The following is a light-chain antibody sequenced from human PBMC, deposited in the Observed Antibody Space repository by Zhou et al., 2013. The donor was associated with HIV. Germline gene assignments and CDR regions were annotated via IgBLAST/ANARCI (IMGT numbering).Light chain of an antibody. CDR1: QAISNY. CDR2: GAS. Sequence: DIQMTQSPSTLSASMGARVTITCRASQAISNYLAWHQQKPGKVPKVLIYGASTLQSGVPSRFSGNGSGTDFTLTIANLQPEDVATYYCQKYNSAPRTFGQGTKVEIK. CDR3: QKYNSAPRT. V-gene: IGKV1-27*01. J-gene: IGKJ1*01.